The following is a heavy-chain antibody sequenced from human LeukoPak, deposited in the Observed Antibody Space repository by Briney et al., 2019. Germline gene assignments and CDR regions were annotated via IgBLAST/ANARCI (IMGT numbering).Heavy chain of an antibody. D-gene: IGHD6-19*01. V-gene: IGHV3-15*01. CDR3: TTDLSGWYWIPSDF. Sequence: KPGGSLRLSCAASGFTFNVARMSWVRQAPGKGLEWVGRIRSKTDGGTADYAAPVKGRFTISRDDSKNTVYLQMNTLKTDDTGVYYCTTDLSGWYWIPSDFWGQGALVTVSS. J-gene: IGHJ4*02. CDR2: IRSKTDGGTA. CDR1: GFTFNVAR.